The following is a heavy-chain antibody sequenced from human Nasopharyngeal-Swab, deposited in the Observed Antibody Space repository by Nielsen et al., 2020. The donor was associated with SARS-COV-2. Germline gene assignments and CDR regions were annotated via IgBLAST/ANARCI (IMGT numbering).Heavy chain of an antibody. D-gene: IGHD3-22*01. CDR3: ARDVGGDSSGYSVAYRGEPLDY. J-gene: IGHJ4*02. CDR1: GYSFTSYY. V-gene: IGHV1-46*01. CDR2: INPSGGST. Sequence: ASVKVSCKASGYSFTSYYMHWVRRAPGQGLEWLGIINPSGGSTSNAQQFQGRVTVTRDTSTSTVYMELSSLRSEDTAVYYCARDVGGDSSGYSVAYRGEPLDYWGQGTLVTVSS.